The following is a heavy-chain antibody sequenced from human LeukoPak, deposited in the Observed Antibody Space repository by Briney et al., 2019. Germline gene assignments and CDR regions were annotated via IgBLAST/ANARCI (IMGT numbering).Heavy chain of an antibody. CDR3: ARVASYSSGSVY. Sequence: ASVKLSCTASGYTFTSYGISWWRQAPGQGREWMGWIGAYNGNANNDQKLHGRGTMTTDTSTSTAYMELRSLTSDDTAVYSWARVASYSSGSVYWGQGTLVTVSS. J-gene: IGHJ4*02. D-gene: IGHD6-19*01. CDR1: GYTFTSYG. CDR2: IGAYNGNA. V-gene: IGHV1-18*01.